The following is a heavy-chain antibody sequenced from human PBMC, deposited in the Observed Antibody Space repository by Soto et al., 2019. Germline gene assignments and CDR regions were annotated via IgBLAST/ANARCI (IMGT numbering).Heavy chain of an antibody. CDR3: ARRLSSHRVGVDHYSFDY. CDR2: IYHTGNT. CDR1: GGSISTSISSSNYY. J-gene: IGHJ4*02. V-gene: IGHV4-39*01. Sequence: QLQLQESGPGLVEPSETLSLTCTVSGGSISTSISSSNYYWGWIRQSTGKGLEWIGRIYHTGNTCYTPTLESRVTIPVDTSKHHFSLKLSSVTAADTAVYYCARRLSSHRVGVDHYSFDYWGQGTLVTVAS. D-gene: IGHD3-16*02.